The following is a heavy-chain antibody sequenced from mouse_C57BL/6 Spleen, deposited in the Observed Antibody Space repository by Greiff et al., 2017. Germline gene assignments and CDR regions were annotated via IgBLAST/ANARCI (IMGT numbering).Heavy chain of an antibody. CDR1: GYTFTSYW. CDR3: ARNYGSSHFDY. J-gene: IGHJ2*01. CDR2: IDPSDSYT. D-gene: IGHD1-1*01. Sequence: QVQLKQPGAELVMPGASVKLSCKASGYTFTSYWMHWVKQRPGQGLEWIGEIDPSDSYTNYNQKFKGKSTLTVDKSSSTAYMQLSSLTSEDSAVYYCARNYGSSHFDYWGQGTTLTVSS. V-gene: IGHV1-69*01.